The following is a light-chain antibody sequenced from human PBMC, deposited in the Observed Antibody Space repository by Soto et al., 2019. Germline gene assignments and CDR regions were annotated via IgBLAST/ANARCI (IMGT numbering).Light chain of an antibody. V-gene: IGKV3-11*01. CDR1: QYINTR. J-gene: IGKJ1*01. CDR2: QTS. CDR3: HQRQSWPRT. Sequence: EIGLTKSPATLSSFPGDRVTLSCRASQYINTRLAWYQHRPGQAPRLLIYQTSIRAAGIPARFSASGSGTDFTLTISDVKPEDFALYYCHQRQSWPRTFGQGTQVDIK.